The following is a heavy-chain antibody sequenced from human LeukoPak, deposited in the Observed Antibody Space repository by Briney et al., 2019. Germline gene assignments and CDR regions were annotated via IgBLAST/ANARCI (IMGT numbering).Heavy chain of an antibody. CDR1: GYSISSGYY. CDR3: ARRRCSSTSCYAYGVVVNWFDP. V-gene: IGHV4-38-2*02. CDR2: IYHSGST. Sequence: SETLSLTCTVSGYSISSGYYWGWIRQPPGKGLEWIGSIYHSGSTYYNPSLKSRVTISVDTSKNQFSLKLSSVTAADTAVYYCARRRCSSTSCYAYGVVVNWFDPWGRETLVTVSS. D-gene: IGHD2-2*01. J-gene: IGHJ5*02.